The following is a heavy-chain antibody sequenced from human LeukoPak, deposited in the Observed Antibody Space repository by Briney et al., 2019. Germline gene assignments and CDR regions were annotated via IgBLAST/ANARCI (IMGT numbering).Heavy chain of an antibody. CDR1: GFSVTTSGVG. Sequence: SGPTLVNPTQTLTLTCTFSGFSVTTSGVGVGWIRQPPGKALECLALLYWNDEKRYSPSLKSRLTITKDTAKNQVVLTMTNMDPVDTARYFCSHKSVRGVVFDYWGQGALVTVSS. J-gene: IGHJ4*02. CDR3: SHKSVRGVVFDY. CDR2: LYWNDEK. D-gene: IGHD3-10*01. V-gene: IGHV2-5*01.